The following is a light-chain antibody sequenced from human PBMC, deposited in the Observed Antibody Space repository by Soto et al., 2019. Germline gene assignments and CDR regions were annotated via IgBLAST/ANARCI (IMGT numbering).Light chain of an antibody. CDR1: QGIGVY. CDR2: AAS. CDR3: QKYNSAPLT. J-gene: IGKJ4*01. V-gene: IGKV1-27*01. Sequence: DIQMTQSPSSLSASLGDRVTITCRASQGIGVYLAWFKQKPGKVPKLLIYAASALQSGVPSRFSGSGSGTDFTFTIISLQSEDIATYYCQKYNSAPLTFGGGTKVDIK.